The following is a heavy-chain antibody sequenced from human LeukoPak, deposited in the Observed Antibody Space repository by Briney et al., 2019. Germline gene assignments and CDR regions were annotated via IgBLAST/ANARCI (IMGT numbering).Heavy chain of an antibody. CDR3: ARVEWFGELSPFDI. CDR1: GGSLSSGSYY. J-gene: IGHJ3*02. D-gene: IGHD3-10*01. CDR2: IYYSGST. V-gene: IGHV4-61*01. Sequence: SQTLSLTCTLAGGSLSSGSYYCSWIRQPPGDGLEWIGYIYYSGSTNYNPSLKSRVTISVDTSKNQFSLKLSSVTAADTAVYYCARVEWFGELSPFDIWGQGTMVTVSS.